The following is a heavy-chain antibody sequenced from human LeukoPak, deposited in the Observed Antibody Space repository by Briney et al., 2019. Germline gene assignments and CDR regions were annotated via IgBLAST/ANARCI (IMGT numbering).Heavy chain of an antibody. V-gene: IGHV4-39*01. Sequence: SETLSLTCTVSDGSISSGGYYWGWVRQPPGKGLEWIGSIYYSGTTYYNPSLKSRVTTSVDTSKNQFSLKVTSVTAADTALYYCVSQYDSSGYLVGFDYWGQGTLVTVSS. CDR2: IYYSGTT. CDR1: DGSISSGGYY. CDR3: VSQYDSSGYLVGFDY. J-gene: IGHJ4*02. D-gene: IGHD3-22*01.